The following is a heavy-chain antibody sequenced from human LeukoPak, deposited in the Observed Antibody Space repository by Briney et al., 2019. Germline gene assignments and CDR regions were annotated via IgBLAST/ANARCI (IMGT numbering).Heavy chain of an antibody. CDR1: GYTFTSYG. CDR3: ARDRGDYYGSGSYYKHFDY. V-gene: IGHV1-18*01. J-gene: IGHJ4*02. CDR2: ISAYNGNT. D-gene: IGHD3-10*01. Sequence: GASVKVSCKASGYTFTSYGISWVRQAPGQGLEWMGWISAYNGNTKYAQKLQGRVTTTTDTSTGTAYMELRSLRSDDTAVYYCARDRGDYYGSGSYYKHFDYWGQGTLVTVSS.